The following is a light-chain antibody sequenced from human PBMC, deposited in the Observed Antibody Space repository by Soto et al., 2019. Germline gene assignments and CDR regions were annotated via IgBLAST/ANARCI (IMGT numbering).Light chain of an antibody. CDR3: TSYAGSNNLL. CDR2: EVS. Sequence: QSVLTQPPSASGSPGQSVTISCTGTSSDVGGYVSWYQQHPGKAPQLMIYEVSKRPSGVPDRFSGSKSGNTASLTVSGLQAEDEADYYCTSYAGSNNLLFGGGTK. V-gene: IGLV2-8*01. CDR1: SSDVGGY. J-gene: IGLJ2*01.